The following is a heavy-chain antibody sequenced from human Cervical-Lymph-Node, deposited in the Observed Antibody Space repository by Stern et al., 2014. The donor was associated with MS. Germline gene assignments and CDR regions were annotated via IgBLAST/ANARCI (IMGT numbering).Heavy chain of an antibody. CDR3: ARDPRGYTYGRDY. D-gene: IGHD5-18*01. J-gene: IGHJ4*02. Sequence: QVQLGQSGGDLVKPGGSLRLSCEASGFIFSDYYMGWIRQPPGKGLEWLSYISGNGMTIYYAGSVKGRFTISRDNAKNSLYLQMDDVKVEDTAMYYCARDPRGYTYGRDYWGQGTLVTVSS. V-gene: IGHV3-11*01. CDR1: GFIFSDYY. CDR2: ISGNGMTI.